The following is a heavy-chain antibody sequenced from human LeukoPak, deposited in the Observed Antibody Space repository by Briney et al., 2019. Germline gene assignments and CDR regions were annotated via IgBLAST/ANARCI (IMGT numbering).Heavy chain of an antibody. J-gene: IGHJ4*02. V-gene: IGHV4-31*03. CDR3: ARAVDYRNYFDY. CDR1: GDSISSGGYY. Sequence: PSETLSLTCTVSGDSISSGGYYWSWIRQHPGKGLEWIGFIYYSGTTFYNPSLKSRVTISVDTSKNQFSLELTSVPAADTAVFYCARAVDYRNYFDYWGQGTLVTVSS. CDR2: IYYSGTT. D-gene: IGHD4-11*01.